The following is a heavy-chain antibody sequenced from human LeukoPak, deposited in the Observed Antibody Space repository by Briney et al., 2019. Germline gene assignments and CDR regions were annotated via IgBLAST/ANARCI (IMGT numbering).Heavy chain of an antibody. V-gene: IGHV3-21*01. Sequence: GGSLRLSCAASGFTFTNYAMTWVRQAPGKGLEWVSSITTSSSYIYYTDSVKGRFTISRDNAKNSLYLQMNSLRAEDTAVYYCAELGITMIGGVWGKGTTVTISS. J-gene: IGHJ6*04. D-gene: IGHD3-10*02. CDR1: GFTFTNYA. CDR2: ITTSSSYI. CDR3: AELGITMIGGV.